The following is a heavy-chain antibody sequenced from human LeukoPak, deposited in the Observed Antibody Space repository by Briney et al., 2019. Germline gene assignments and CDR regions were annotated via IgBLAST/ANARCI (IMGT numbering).Heavy chain of an antibody. CDR1: GGSFSGYY. D-gene: IGHD2-2*01. V-gene: IGHV4-34*01. Sequence: SETLSLTCAVYGGSFSGYYWSWIRQPPGKGLEWIGEINHSGSTNYNPSLKSRVTISVDTSKNQFSLKLSSVTAADTAVYYCARHTRYCSSTSCSTDLDYWGQGTLVTVSS. J-gene: IGHJ4*02. CDR2: INHSGST. CDR3: ARHTRYCSSTSCSTDLDY.